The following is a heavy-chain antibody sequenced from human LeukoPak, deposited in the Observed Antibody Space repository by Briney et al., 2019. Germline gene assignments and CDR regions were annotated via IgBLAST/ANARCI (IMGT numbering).Heavy chain of an antibody. CDR3: ARVRLSYFDY. V-gene: IGHV1-2*02. CDR1: GYTFTDYY. Sequence: GASVKVSCKASGYTFTDYYMHWVRQAPGQGLEWVGWINPNSGGTNYAQKFQGRVTMARDTSISTAYMELSRLRSDDTAVYYCARVRLSYFDYWGQGTLVTVSS. J-gene: IGHJ4*02. CDR2: INPNSGGT.